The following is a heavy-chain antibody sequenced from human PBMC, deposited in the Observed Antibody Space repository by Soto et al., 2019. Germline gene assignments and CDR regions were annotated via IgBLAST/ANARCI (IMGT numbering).Heavy chain of an antibody. Sequence: PSETLSLTCTVSGGSISSGGYYWSWIRQHPGKGLEWIGTIYFSGTTYYNPSLKSRVTISVDTSKSQFSLKLSSATAADTAVYYCARRDRSGFSYWLDTWGQGTLVTVSS. D-gene: IGHD3-22*01. J-gene: IGHJ5*02. V-gene: IGHV4-31*03. CDR3: ARRDRSGFSYWLDT. CDR1: GGSISSGGYY. CDR2: IYFSGTT.